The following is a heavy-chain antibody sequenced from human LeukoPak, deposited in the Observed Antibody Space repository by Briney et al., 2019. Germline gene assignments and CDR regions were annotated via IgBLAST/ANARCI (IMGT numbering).Heavy chain of an antibody. CDR3: ARAADFWSGSIYYYYYYMDV. Sequence: SETLSLTCTVSGGSISSGDYYWSWIRQPPGKGLEWIGYIYYSGSTYYNPSLKSRVTISVDTSKNQFSLKLSSVTAADTAVYYCARAADFWSGSIYYYYYYMDVWGKGTTVTVSS. CDR1: GGSISSGDYY. CDR2: IYYSGST. D-gene: IGHD3-3*01. J-gene: IGHJ6*03. V-gene: IGHV4-30-4*08.